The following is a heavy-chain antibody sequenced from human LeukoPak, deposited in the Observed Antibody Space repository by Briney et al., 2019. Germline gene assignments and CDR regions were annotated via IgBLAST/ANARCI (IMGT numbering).Heavy chain of an antibody. Sequence: ASVKVSCKASGYTFTSYDTNWVRQATGQGLEWMGWMNPNSGNTGYAQKFQGRATITRNTSISTAYMELSSLRSEDTAVYYCARKRLTTSNWFDPWGQGTLVTVSS. CDR1: GYTFTSYD. D-gene: IGHD4-11*01. CDR2: MNPNSGNT. CDR3: ARKRLTTSNWFDP. J-gene: IGHJ5*02. V-gene: IGHV1-8*03.